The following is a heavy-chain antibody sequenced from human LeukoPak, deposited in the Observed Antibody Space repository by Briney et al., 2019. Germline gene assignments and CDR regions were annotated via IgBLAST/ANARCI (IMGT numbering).Heavy chain of an antibody. D-gene: IGHD1-26*01. CDR2: ISYDGINK. CDR3: GKDPYSGSYYGMDV. CDR1: GFPFRSYG. Sequence: GGSLRLSCEGSGFPFRSYGMHWVRQAPGKGLDWVAVISYDGINKFYADSVKGRFTISRDNSKNTLYLQMNSLRVEDTAVYYCGKDPYSGSYYGMDVWGQGTTVTVSS. V-gene: IGHV3-30*18. J-gene: IGHJ6*02.